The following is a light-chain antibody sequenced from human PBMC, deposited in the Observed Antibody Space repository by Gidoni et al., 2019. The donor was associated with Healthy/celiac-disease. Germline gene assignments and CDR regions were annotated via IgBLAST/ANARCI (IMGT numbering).Light chain of an antibody. V-gene: IGKV1-39*01. CDR1: QSIISY. J-gene: IGKJ1*01. Sequence: DIQMTQSPSSLSASVGDRVTITCRASQSIISYLNWYQQKPGKAPKLLIYAASSLQSGVPSRFSGSGSGTDFTLTISSLQPEDFATYYGQQSYSTPWTFGQGTKVEIK. CDR3: QQSYSTPWT. CDR2: AAS.